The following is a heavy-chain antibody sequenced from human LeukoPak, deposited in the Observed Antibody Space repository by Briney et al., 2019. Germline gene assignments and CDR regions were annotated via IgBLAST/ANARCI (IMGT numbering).Heavy chain of an antibody. D-gene: IGHD3-22*01. V-gene: IGHV1-69*04. CDR1: GGTFSNYP. CDR3: ARDRGYYDRSPIRAFDI. CDR2: IIPILGMA. J-gene: IGHJ3*02. Sequence: GASVKVSCKVSGGTFSNYPISWVRQAPGQGLEWMGRIIPILGMAYYAQKFQGRVTITADKSTSTAYMDLSSLRSEDTAVYYCARDRGYYDRSPIRAFDIWGQGTMVTVSS.